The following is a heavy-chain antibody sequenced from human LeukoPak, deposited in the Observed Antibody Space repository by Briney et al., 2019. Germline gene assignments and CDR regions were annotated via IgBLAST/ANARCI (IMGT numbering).Heavy chain of an antibody. V-gene: IGHV3-23*01. D-gene: IGHD3-10*01. CDR3: AKSGQGRYYYGMDV. CDR1: GFTFSSYA. CDR2: ISGSGGST. J-gene: IGHJ6*02. Sequence: GGSLRLSCAASGFTFSSYAMSWVRQAPGKRLEWVSAISGSGGSTYYADSVKGRFTISRDNSKNTLYLQMNSLRAEDTAVYYCAKSGQGRYYYGMDVWGQGTTVTVSS.